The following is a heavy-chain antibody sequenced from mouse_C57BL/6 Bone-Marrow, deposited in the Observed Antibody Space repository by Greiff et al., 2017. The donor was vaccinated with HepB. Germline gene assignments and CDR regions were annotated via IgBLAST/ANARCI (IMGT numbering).Heavy chain of an antibody. CDR1: GYTFTSYW. J-gene: IGHJ3*01. CDR3: ARERLRRAWFAY. D-gene: IGHD2-4*01. Sequence: QVQLQQPGAELVKPGASVKMSCKASGYTFTSYWITWVKQRPGQGLEWIGDIYPGCGSTNYNEKFKSKATLTVDTSSSTAYMQLSSLTSEDSAVYYCARERLRRAWFAYWGQGTLVTVSA. V-gene: IGHV1-55*01. CDR2: IYPGCGST.